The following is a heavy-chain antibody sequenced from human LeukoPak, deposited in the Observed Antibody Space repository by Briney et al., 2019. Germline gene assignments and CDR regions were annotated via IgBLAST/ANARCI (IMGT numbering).Heavy chain of an antibody. CDR3: ARDGRHRYYYDGSGFYGGWFDP. D-gene: IGHD3-22*01. V-gene: IGHV1-18*01. Sequence: ASVKVSCKASGYTFTSYGIIWVRQAPGQGLEWMGWISGYNGNTKYAQKFQGRVTMTTDTSTSTVYMGLRSLRSDDTAVYYCARDGRHRYYYDGSGFYGGWFDPWGQGTLVTVSS. CDR1: GYTFTSYG. J-gene: IGHJ5*02. CDR2: ISGYNGNT.